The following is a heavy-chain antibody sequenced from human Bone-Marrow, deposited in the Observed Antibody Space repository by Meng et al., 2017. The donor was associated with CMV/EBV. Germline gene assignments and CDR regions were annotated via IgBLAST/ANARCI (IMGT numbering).Heavy chain of an antibody. D-gene: IGHD3-10*01. J-gene: IGHJ4*02. CDR2: IIPILGIA. CDR3: ASSRGGGYYGSGYSG. Sequence: SVKVSCKASGGTFSSYTISWVRQAPGQGLEWMGRIIPILGIANYAQKFQGRVTITADKSTSTAYMELSSLRSEDTAVYYFASSRGGGYYGSGYSGWGQGTLVTVSS. V-gene: IGHV1-69*02. CDR1: GGTFSSYT.